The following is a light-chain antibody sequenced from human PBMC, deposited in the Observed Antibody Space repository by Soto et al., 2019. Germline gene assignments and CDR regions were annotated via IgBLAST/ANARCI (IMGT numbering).Light chain of an antibody. CDR3: QQLNSYTIT. Sequence: DIQFTQSPSFLSASVGDRVTITCRASQGISSYLAWYQKKPGKAPKLLIYAASTLQSGVPSRFSGSGSGTEFTLTISRLKPEDFATYEGQQLNSYTITFGQGTRLEIK. CDR1: QGISSY. CDR2: AAS. V-gene: IGKV1-9*01. J-gene: IGKJ5*01.